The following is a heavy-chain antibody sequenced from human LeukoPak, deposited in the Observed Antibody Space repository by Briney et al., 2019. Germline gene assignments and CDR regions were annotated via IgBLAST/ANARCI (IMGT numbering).Heavy chain of an antibody. CDR2: ITNWNGGST. CDR1: GFSFDDYG. D-gene: IGHD2-2*02. J-gene: IGHJ3*02. Sequence: GGSLRLSCKASGFSFDDYGMSWVRQSTGKGLEWVSAITNWNGGSTGYADSVRGRFTISRDNAKNSLYLQMNSLRAEDTALYYCARCSRSSTDCYSAFDIWGQGTMVTVSS. CDR3: ARCSRSSTDCYSAFDI. V-gene: IGHV3-20*04.